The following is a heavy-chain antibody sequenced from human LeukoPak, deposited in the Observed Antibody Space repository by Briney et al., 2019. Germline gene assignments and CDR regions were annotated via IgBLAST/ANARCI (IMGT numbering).Heavy chain of an antibody. CDR2: INPNSGGT. Sequence: ASVKVSCKASGYTFTGYYMHWVRQAPGQGLEWMGWINPNSGGTNYAQKLQGRVTMTTDTSTSTAYMELRSLRSDDTAVYYCARDLSPIVVVVAAYNWFDPWGQGTLVTVSS. V-gene: IGHV1-2*02. CDR1: GYTFTGYY. D-gene: IGHD2-15*01. CDR3: ARDLSPIVVVVAAYNWFDP. J-gene: IGHJ5*02.